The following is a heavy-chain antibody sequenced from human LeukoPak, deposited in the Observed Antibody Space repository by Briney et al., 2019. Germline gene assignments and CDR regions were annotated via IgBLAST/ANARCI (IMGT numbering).Heavy chain of an antibody. Sequence: ESGPTLVKPTQTLTLTCTFSGFSLSTSGVGVGWIRQPPGKALEWLALIYWDDDKRYSPSLKSRLTITKDTSKNQVVLTMTNMDPVDTATYYCAHTHSGSYWLGPAEYFQHWGQGTLVTVSS. D-gene: IGHD1-26*01. CDR2: IYWDDDK. J-gene: IGHJ1*01. CDR3: AHTHSGSYWLGPAEYFQH. CDR1: GFSLSTSGVG. V-gene: IGHV2-5*02.